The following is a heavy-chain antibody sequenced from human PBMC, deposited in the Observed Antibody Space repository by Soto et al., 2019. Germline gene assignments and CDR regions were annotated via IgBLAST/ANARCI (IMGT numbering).Heavy chain of an antibody. Sequence: SETLSLTGAVYGGSFSGYYWSWIRQPPGKGLEWIGEINHSGSTNYNPSLKSRFTISVDTSKNQFSLKLSSVTAADTAVYYSARARIRSYYGSGSYYNPNFDYWGQGTLVTVSS. CDR2: INHSGST. D-gene: IGHD3-10*01. J-gene: IGHJ4*02. CDR1: GGSFSGYY. V-gene: IGHV4-34*01. CDR3: ARARIRSYYGSGSYYNPNFDY.